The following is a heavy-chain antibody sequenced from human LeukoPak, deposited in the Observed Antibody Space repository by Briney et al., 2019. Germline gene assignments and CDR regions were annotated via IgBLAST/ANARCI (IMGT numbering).Heavy chain of an antibody. CDR3: ARALRIAARPGPGGY. D-gene: IGHD6-6*01. Sequence: GGSLRLSCAASGFTFSSYAMHWVRQAPGKGLEWVAVISYDGSNKYYADSVKGRFTISRDNSKNTLYLQMNSLRAEDTAVYYCARALRIAARPGPGGYWGQGTLVTVSS. CDR2: ISYDGSNK. J-gene: IGHJ4*02. CDR1: GFTFSSYA. V-gene: IGHV3-30*04.